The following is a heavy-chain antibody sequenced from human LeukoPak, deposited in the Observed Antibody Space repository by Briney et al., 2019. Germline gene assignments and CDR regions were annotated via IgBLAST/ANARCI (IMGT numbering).Heavy chain of an antibody. CDR1: GFTFSTYW. D-gene: IGHD4-17*01. J-gene: IGHJ4*02. Sequence: GGSLRLSCAASGFTFSTYWMNWVRQAPGKGLEWVANIKQDGSEKYYVDSVKGRFTISRDNAKNSLYLQKNSLRAEDTAVYYCARDDDDYGDYVRYWGQGTLVTVS. V-gene: IGHV3-7*01. CDR3: ARDDDDYGDYVRY. CDR2: IKQDGSEK.